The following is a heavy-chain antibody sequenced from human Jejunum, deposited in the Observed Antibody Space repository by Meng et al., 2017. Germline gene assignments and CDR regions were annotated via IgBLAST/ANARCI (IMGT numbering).Heavy chain of an antibody. D-gene: IGHD3-10*01. CDR2: VWHSGAT. Sequence: HVHLQASGPGLVKPSGTLSLTCAVSGDFTSSSDRWTWVRQAPGRGLEWIGEVWHSGATYYNPSLESRLTISIDTSNNRFSLELSSATAADTAVYYCARGVLERYFDYWGQGALVTASS. CDR3: ARGVLERYFDY. CDR1: GDFTSSSDR. J-gene: IGHJ4*02. V-gene: IGHV4-4*02.